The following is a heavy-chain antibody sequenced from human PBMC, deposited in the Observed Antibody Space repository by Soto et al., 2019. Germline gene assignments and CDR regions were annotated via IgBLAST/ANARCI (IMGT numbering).Heavy chain of an antibody. V-gene: IGHV3-21*01. D-gene: IGHD4-17*01. CDR2: ISSSSSYI. CDR3: ARPPTTVTTNYLDY. J-gene: IGHJ4*02. Sequence: GGSLRLSSAASGFTFSSYSMNWVRQAPGKGLEWVSSISSSSSYIYYADSVKGRFTISRDNAKNSLYLQMNSLRAEDTAVYYCARPPTTVTTNYLDYWGQGTLVTVSS. CDR1: GFTFSSYS.